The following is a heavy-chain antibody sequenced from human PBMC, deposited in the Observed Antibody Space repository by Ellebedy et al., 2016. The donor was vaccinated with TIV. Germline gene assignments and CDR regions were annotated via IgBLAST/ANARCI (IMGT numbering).Heavy chain of an antibody. CDR2: IYYSGST. V-gene: IGHV4-59*01. CDR1: GGSISSYY. Sequence: SETLSLXCTVSGGSISSYYWSWIRQPPGKGLEWMGYIYYSGSTNYNPSLKSRVTISVDMSKNQFSLKLSSVTAADTAIYYCAGTPWDSSSFFRFDPWGQGTLVTVSS. CDR3: AGTPWDSSSFFRFDP. D-gene: IGHD6-6*01. J-gene: IGHJ5*02.